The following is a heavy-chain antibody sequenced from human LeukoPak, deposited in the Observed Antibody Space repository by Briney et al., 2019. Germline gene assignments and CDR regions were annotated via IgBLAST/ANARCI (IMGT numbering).Heavy chain of an antibody. CDR1: GFTFSSYW. J-gene: IGHJ3*02. D-gene: IGHD4-17*01. Sequence: GGSLRLSCAASGFTFSSYWMHWVRQAPGKGLVWVSHINSDGSSTPYADSVKGRFTISRDNAKNTLYLQMNSLRAEDTAVYYCAREKFYGDYDAFDIWGQGTLVTVSS. CDR2: INSDGSST. CDR3: AREKFYGDYDAFDI. V-gene: IGHV3-74*01.